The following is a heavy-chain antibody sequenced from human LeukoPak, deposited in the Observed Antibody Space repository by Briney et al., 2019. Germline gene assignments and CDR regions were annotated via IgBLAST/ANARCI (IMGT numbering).Heavy chain of an antibody. D-gene: IGHD4-23*01. J-gene: IGHJ5*02. CDR2: IYYSGST. Sequence: PSETLSLTCTVSGGSISSYYWSWIRQPPGKGLEWIGYIYYSGSTNYNPSLKSRVTISVDTSKNQFSLKLSSVTAADTAVYYCARFNSADANWFDPWGQGTLVTVSS. V-gene: IGHV4-59*08. CDR1: GGSISSYY. CDR3: ARFNSADANWFDP.